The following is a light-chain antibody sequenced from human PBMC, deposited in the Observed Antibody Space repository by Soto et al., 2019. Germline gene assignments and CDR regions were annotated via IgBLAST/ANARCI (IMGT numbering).Light chain of an antibody. CDR2: AAS. Sequence: DIQMTQSPSSLSAPVRDRVNITCRATQGISNYLAWYQQKPGKVPKLLIYAASTLQSGVTSRFSGSGSGTEFALPISSRQPEDVATYYCQEYESAPWTFGEGTKVEI. CDR3: QEYESAPWT. J-gene: IGKJ1*01. V-gene: IGKV1-27*01. CDR1: QGISNY.